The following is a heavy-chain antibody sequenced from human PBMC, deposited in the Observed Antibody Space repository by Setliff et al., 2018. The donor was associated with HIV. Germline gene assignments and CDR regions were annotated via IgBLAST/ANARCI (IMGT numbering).Heavy chain of an antibody. CDR2: IYTSGST. CDR3: ATFSPRDAFDI. D-gene: IGHD3-16*01. V-gene: IGHV4-61*09. Sequence: PSETLSLTCTVSGGPISSGGYYWSWIRQPAGKGLEWIGHIYTSGSTKYNPSLKGRVTISLDTSKNQFSLNLSSVTAADTAFYYCATFSPRDAFDIWGQGTMVTVSS. CDR1: GGPISSGGYY. J-gene: IGHJ3*02.